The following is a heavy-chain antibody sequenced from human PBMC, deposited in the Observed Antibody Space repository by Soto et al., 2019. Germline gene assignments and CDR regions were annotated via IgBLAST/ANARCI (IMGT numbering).Heavy chain of an antibody. CDR1: GFTFSSYG. CDR3: AKVPRGRTIVVVPAAEAFDI. J-gene: IGHJ3*02. V-gene: IGHV3-30*18. D-gene: IGHD2-2*01. CDR2: ISYDGSNK. Sequence: QVQLVESGGGVVQPGRSLRLSCAASGFTFSSYGMHWVRQAPGKGLEWVAVISYDGSNKYYADSVKGRFTISRDNSKNTLYLQMNSLRAEDTAVYYCAKVPRGRTIVVVPAAEAFDIWGQGTMVTVSS.